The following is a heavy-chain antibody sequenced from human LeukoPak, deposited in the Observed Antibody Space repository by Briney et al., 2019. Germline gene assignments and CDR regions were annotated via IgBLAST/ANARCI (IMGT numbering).Heavy chain of an antibody. D-gene: IGHD7-27*01. J-gene: IGHJ4*02. CDR2: ISGSIGRT. Sequence: PGRSLRLSCAASGFTFSIYAMSWLRQAPGKGLEWGSTISGSIGRTYYAASVKGRFTISRENSKNTLYLQINNLRADYTAVYYCAKGDWGFPFDYWGQGTLVTVSS. CDR3: AKGDWGFPFDY. CDR1: GFTFSIYA. V-gene: IGHV3-23*01.